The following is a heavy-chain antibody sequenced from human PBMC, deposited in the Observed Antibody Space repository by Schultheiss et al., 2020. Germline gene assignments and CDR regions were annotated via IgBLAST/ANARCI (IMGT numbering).Heavy chain of an antibody. CDR1: GFTFSNAW. V-gene: IGHV3-15*01. CDR2: IKSKTDGGTT. Sequence: GGSLRLSCAASGFTFSNAWMSWVRQAPGKGLEWVGRIKSKTDGGTTDYAAPVKGRFTISRDDSKNTLYLQMNSLKTEDTAVYYCTTDPRLPNYDYIWGSYRYTQWGEYYFDYWGQGTLVTVSS. J-gene: IGHJ4*02. CDR3: TTDPRLPNYDYIWGSYRYTQWGEYYFDY. D-gene: IGHD3-16*02.